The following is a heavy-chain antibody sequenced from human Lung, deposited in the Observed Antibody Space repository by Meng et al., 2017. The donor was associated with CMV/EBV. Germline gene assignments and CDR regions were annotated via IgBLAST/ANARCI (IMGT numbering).Heavy chain of an antibody. CDR2: ISGNTGFI. CDR1: GFTFDDFA. CDR3: TKGGGERVTFDAMDV. J-gene: IGHJ6*02. V-gene: IGHV3-9*01. Sequence: SLKISCTASGFTFDDFAMHWVRQSPGEGLEWVSGISGNTGFIGYADSVKGRFTISRDNAKKTLSLQINTLRAEDTALYYCTKGGGERVTFDAMDVWGQGTXV. D-gene: IGHD2-21*02.